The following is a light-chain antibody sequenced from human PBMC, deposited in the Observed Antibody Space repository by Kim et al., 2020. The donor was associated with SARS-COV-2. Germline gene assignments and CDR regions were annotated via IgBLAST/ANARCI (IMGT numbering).Light chain of an antibody. CDR3: QQYGSSLIT. CDR1: QSFSSNY. Sequence: SPGEGATLSCRASQSFSSNYLAWYQQKSGQAPRLLIYGASSRATGIPDRFSGSGSGTDFTLTISRLEPEDVAVYYCQQYGSSLITFGQGTRLEIK. V-gene: IGKV3-20*01. J-gene: IGKJ5*01. CDR2: GAS.